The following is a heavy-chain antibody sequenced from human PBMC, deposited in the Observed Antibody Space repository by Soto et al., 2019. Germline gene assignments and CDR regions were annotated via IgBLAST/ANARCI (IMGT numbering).Heavy chain of an antibody. D-gene: IGHD3-3*01. CDR3: ARVLGGDFWSGYQNYFDY. V-gene: IGHV4-31*03. CDR1: GGSISSGGYY. J-gene: IGHJ4*02. Sequence: SETLSLTCTVSGGSISSGGYYWSWIRQHPGKGLEWIGYIYYSGSTYYNPSLKSRVTISVDTSKNQFSLKLSSVTAADTAVYYCARVLGGDFWSGYQNYFDYWGQGTLVTVSS. CDR2: IYYSGST.